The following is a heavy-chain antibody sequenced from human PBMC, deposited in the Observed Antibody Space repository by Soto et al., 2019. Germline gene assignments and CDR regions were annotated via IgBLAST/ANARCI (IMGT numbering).Heavy chain of an antibody. V-gene: IGHV1-18*01. J-gene: IGHJ4*02. CDR2: ISAYNGNT. CDR3: ASAMPGGDY. CDR1: GYTFNTYG. D-gene: IGHD3-16*01. Sequence: ASVKVSCKASGYTFNTYGINWVRQAPGQGLEWMGWISAYNGNTNYAEKVRGRVTMTTDTSTSTAYMELRSLRSDDTAVYYCASAMPGGDYWGQGTLVTVSS.